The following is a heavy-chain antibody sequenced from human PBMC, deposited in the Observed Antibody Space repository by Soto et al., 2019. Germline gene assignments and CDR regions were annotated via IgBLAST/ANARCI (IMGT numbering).Heavy chain of an antibody. CDR2: INAGKGDT. J-gene: IGHJ5*02. V-gene: IGHV1-3*01. D-gene: IGHD3-10*01. Sequence: GASVKVSCKASGYIFINYAIHWVRQAPGQRLEWMGWINAGKGDTIYSQKFQDRITINRDTSASTAYMELGRLRPEDMAVYYCARSPMNRGLLGVFDPWGQGSLVIVSS. CDR3: ARSPMNRGLLGVFDP. CDR1: GYIFINYA.